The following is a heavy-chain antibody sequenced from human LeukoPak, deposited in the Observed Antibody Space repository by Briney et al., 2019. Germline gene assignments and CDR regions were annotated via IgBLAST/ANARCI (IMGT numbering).Heavy chain of an antibody. Sequence: GASVKVSCKASGGTFSSYAISWVRQAPGQGLEWMGGIMPIFGTANYAQKFQGRVTITADESTSTAYMELSSLRSEDTAVYYCAIPRPIFGVVSHPYYYMDVWGKGTTVTVSS. CDR2: IMPIFGTA. CDR1: GGTFSSYA. CDR3: AIPRPIFGVVSHPYYYMDV. J-gene: IGHJ6*03. D-gene: IGHD3-3*02. V-gene: IGHV1-69*13.